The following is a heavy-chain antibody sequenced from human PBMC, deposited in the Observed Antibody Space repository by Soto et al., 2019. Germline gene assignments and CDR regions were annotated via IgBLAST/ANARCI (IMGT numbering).Heavy chain of an antibody. CDR3: AREHDFWSGYSFDY. CDR1: GYTFTNYA. J-gene: IGHJ4*02. D-gene: IGHD3-3*01. V-gene: IGHV1-3*01. CDR2: ISAVNGNT. Sequence: GASVKVSCKASGYTFTNYAIHWVRQAPGQNLEWMGWISAVNGNTKYSQKFQGSVTITRNTSASTAYMELSSLGSEDTAVYYCAREHDFWSGYSFDYWGPGTMVTVSS.